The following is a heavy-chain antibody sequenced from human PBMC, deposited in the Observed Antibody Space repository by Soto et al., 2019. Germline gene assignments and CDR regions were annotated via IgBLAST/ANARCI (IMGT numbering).Heavy chain of an antibody. CDR2: ISGSGGST. V-gene: IGHV3-23*01. J-gene: IGHJ4*02. CDR3: AKRGAGHYFDY. Sequence: EVQLLESGGGLVQPGGSLRLSCAASGFTFSSYAMSWVRQAPGKGLEWVSVISGSGGSTYYADSVKGRFTISRDNCKNTLYLQMNSLRAEDTAVYYGAKRGAGHYFDYWGQGTLVTVSS. CDR1: GFTFSSYA. D-gene: IGHD6-19*01.